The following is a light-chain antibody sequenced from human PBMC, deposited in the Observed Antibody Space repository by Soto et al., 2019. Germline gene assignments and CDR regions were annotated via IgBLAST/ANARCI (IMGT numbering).Light chain of an antibody. CDR1: SSDVGDYNY. CDR2: EVY. J-gene: IGLJ1*01. V-gene: IGLV2-8*01. Sequence: QSALTQPPSASGSPGQSVTISCTGTSSDVGDYNYVSWYQQHPGQAPKLMIYEVYKRPSGVPDRFSGSKSGNTASLTVSGLQAEDEADYYCNSYAGSNIVFGTGTKLTVL. CDR3: NSYAGSNIV.